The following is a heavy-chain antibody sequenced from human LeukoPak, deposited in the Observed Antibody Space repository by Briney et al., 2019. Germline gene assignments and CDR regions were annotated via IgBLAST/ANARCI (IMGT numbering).Heavy chain of an antibody. D-gene: IGHD3-9*01. Sequence: SETLSLTCTVSGGSITSYYWSWIRQPPGKGLEWIGYIRYTGSTSYNPSLKSRVTMSSDTSKNQFSLKLTSVTAADTAVYYCARYYDVLTAYNPPGFDPWGQGTLVTVSS. CDR1: GGSITSYY. CDR3: ARYYDVLTAYNPPGFDP. CDR2: IRYTGST. J-gene: IGHJ5*02. V-gene: IGHV4-59*08.